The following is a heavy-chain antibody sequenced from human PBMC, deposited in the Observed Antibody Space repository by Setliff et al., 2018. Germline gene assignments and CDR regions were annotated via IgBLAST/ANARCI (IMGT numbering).Heavy chain of an antibody. CDR2: IYPADSDT. D-gene: IGHD2-15*01. J-gene: IGHJ4*02. CDR3: ARVGTAGGYYFDF. Sequence: GESLKISCKGSGYSFTSDWIGWVRQMPGKGLEWMGIIYPADSDTRYSPSFQGQVTISADKSISTAYVQWRSLKASDTAMYYCARVGTAGGYYFDFWGQGALVTVSS. CDR1: GYSFTSDW. V-gene: IGHV5-51*01.